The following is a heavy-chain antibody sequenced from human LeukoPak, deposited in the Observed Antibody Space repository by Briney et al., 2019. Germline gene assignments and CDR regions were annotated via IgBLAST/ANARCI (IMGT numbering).Heavy chain of an antibody. CDR2: INPNSGDT. D-gene: IGHD1-26*01. CDR1: GYTFNGHY. V-gene: IGHV1-2*02. CDR3: ARVLWGATAFDY. J-gene: IGHJ4*02. Sequence: ASVEVSCKASGYTFNGHYMHWVRQAPGQGLEWMGWINPNSGDTNYAQKFQGRVTLTRDTSISTAYMELSRLRSDDTAMYYCARVLWGATAFDYWGQGTLVTVSS.